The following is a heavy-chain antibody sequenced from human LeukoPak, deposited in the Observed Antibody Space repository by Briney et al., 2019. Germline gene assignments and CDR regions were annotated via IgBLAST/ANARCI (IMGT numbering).Heavy chain of an antibody. CDR3: ARDTGRQPERHSSGWKYNWFDP. CDR2: IYYSGST. Sequence: PSETLSLTCTVSGGSISSYYWSWIRQPPGKGLEWIGYIYYSGSTNYNPSLKSRVTISVDTSKNQFSLKLSSVTAADTAVYYCARDTGRQPERHSSGWKYNWFDPWGQGTLVTVSS. V-gene: IGHV4-59*01. CDR1: GGSISSYY. D-gene: IGHD6-19*01. J-gene: IGHJ5*02.